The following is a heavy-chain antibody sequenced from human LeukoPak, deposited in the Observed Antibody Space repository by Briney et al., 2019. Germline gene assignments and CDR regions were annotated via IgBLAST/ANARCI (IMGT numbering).Heavy chain of an antibody. CDR1: GYTFTGYY. CDR2: INPNSGGT. J-gene: IGHJ5*02. V-gene: IGHV1-2*02. D-gene: IGHD6-6*01. Sequence: ASVKVSCKASGYTFTGYYMHWVRQAPGQGLEWMGWINPNSGGTNYAQKFQGRVTMTRDTSISTAHMELSRLRSDDTAVYYCARGRGHEGAARPWYNWFDPWGQGTLVTVSS. CDR3: ARGRGHEGAARPWYNWFDP.